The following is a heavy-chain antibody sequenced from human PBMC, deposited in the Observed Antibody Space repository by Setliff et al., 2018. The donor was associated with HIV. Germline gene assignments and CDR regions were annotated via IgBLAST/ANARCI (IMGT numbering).Heavy chain of an antibody. J-gene: IGHJ5*02. CDR1: TESLTRHD. CDR3: ARVKSIKTTLVRLWPRFDL. D-gene: IGHD3-10*01. Sequence: PSETLSLTCAVYTESLTRHDWAWIRQSPEKGLEWIGEIDDSGSIIYNPSLQSRVTMSVDTSKNQFSLKVRSLTAADTGLYYCARVKSIKTTLVRLWPRFDLWGQGTQVTVS. V-gene: IGHV4-34*01. CDR2: IDDSGSI.